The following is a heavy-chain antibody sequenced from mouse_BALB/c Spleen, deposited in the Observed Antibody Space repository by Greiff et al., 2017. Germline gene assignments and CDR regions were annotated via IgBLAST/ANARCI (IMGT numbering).Heavy chain of an antibody. J-gene: IGHJ4*01. CDR2: ILPGSGST. CDR1: GYTFSSYW. CDR3: ARGGTATIGYAMDY. V-gene: IGHV1-9*01. D-gene: IGHD1-2*01. Sequence: VQLQQSGAELMKPGASVKISCKATGYTFSSYWIEWVKQRPGHGLEWIGEILPGSGSTNYNEKFKGKATFTADTSSNTAYMQLSSLTSEDSAVYYGARGGTATIGYAMDYWGQGTSVTVSS.